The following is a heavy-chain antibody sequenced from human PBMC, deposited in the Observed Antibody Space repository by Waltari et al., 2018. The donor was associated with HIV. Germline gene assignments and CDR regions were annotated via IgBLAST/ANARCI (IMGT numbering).Heavy chain of an antibody. CDR1: GYTFTGYY. J-gene: IGHJ6*02. V-gene: IGHV1-2*06. CDR3: ARDAVVVVAATNYYYGMDV. Sequence: QVQLVQSGAEVKKPGASVKVSCKASGYTFTGYYMHWVRQAPGQGLEWMGRINPNSGGTNDAQKVQGRVTMTMDTSISTAYMELSRLRSDDTAVYYCARDAVVVVAATNYYYGMDVWGQGTTVTVSS. D-gene: IGHD2-15*01. CDR2: INPNSGGT.